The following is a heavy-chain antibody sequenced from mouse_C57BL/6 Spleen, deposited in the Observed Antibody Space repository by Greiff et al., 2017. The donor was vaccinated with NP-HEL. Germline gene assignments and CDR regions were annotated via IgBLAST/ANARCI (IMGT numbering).Heavy chain of an antibody. V-gene: IGHV3-6*01. Sequence: EVQLQESGPGLVKPSQSLSLTCSVTGYSITSGYYWNWIRQFPGNKLEWMGYISYDGSNNYNPSLKNRISITRDTSKNQFFLKLNSVTTEDTATYYCARKGDYAPYAMDYWGQGTSVTVSS. D-gene: IGHD2-4*01. CDR1: GYSITSGYY. CDR2: ISYDGSN. J-gene: IGHJ4*01. CDR3: ARKGDYAPYAMDY.